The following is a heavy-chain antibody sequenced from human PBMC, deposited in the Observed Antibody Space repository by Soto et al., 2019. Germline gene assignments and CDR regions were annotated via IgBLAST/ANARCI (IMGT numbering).Heavy chain of an antibody. J-gene: IGHJ6*02. CDR2: ISDYNGNT. D-gene: IGHD3-10*01. V-gene: IGHV1-18*01. Sequence: QVQLVQSGAEVKKPGDSLKVSCKASGYSFTTYGISWVRQAPGQGLEWMGWISDYNGNTNYEKKFQGRVTMTTDTSTRTAYMELKSLRSDDTAVYYCAREGYYSGSGSYSPPRYYGMDVWGQGTTVTVS. CDR1: GYSFTTYG. CDR3: AREGYYSGSGSYSPPRYYGMDV.